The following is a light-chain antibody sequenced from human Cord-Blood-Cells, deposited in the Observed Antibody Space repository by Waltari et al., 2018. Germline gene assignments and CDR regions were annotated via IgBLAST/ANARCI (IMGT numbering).Light chain of an antibody. V-gene: IGKV1-39*01. CDR2: AAS. J-gene: IGKJ4*01. CDR1: QSNSSY. Sequence: DIQMTQSPYSLSASVGDRVTITCRASQSNSSYLNWYQQKPGKAPKLLIYAASSLQSGVPSRFSGSGSGTDFTLTISSLQPEDFATYYCQQSYSTPLTFGGGTKVEIK. CDR3: QQSYSTPLT.